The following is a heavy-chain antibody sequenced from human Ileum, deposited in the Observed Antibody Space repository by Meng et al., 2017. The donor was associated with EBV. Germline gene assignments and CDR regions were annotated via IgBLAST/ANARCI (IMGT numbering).Heavy chain of an antibody. CDR2: IYYSGTT. CDR3: ARNSESGSYIDY. V-gene: IGHV4-28*01. J-gene: IGHJ4*02. CDR1: GYSISTTNW. D-gene: IGHD1-26*01. Sequence: QGQLQEPGPGLVKPSDTLSLTWSVSGYSISTTNWWGWIRQPPGKGLEWIGHIYYSGTTYNNPSLKSRVTMSIDPSKNQFSLKLSSVTAVDTAVYYCARNSESGSYIDYWGLGTLVTVSS.